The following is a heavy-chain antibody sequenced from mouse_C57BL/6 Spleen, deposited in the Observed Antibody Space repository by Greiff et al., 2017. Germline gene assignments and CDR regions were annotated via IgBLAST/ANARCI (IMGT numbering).Heavy chain of an antibody. CDR2: IYPRGGNT. CDR1: GYTFTSYG. J-gene: IGHJ3*01. D-gene: IGHD1-1*01. Sequence: VKLMESGAELARPGASVKLSCKASGYTFTSYGISWVKQRTGQGLEWIGEIYPRGGNTYYNEKFKGKATLTAAKSSSTAYMELRSLTSEDSAVYFCSRSDYYGSSYAYGGQGTLVTVSA. CDR3: SRSDYYGSSYAY. V-gene: IGHV1-81*01.